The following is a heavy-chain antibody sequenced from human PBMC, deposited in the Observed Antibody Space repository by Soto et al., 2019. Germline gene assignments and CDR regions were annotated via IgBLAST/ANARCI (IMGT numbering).Heavy chain of an antibody. V-gene: IGHV4-31*03. CDR3: ARTAGGPVCVY. J-gene: IGHJ4*02. CDR1: GGSISSGGYY. D-gene: IGHD2-21*02. Sequence: QVQLQESGPGLVKPSQTLSLTCTVSGGSISSGGYYWSWIRQHPGKGMEWIGYIYYSGSTYYNPSRKSRVTISVDTSKHQFSLKLSSVTAADTAVYYCARTAGGPVCVYWGQGTLVTVSS. CDR2: IYYSGST.